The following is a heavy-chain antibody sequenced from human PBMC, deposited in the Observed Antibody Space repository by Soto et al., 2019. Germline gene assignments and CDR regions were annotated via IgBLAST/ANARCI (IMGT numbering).Heavy chain of an antibody. J-gene: IGHJ4*02. CDR2: ISYDGSNK. D-gene: IGHD2-8*01. V-gene: IGHV3-30*18. CDR3: ANVLRLDY. Sequence: RVGSLNISCAASGFTFSSYCMRWVRQARGKGLEWVAVISYDGSNKYYADSVKGRFTISRDNSKNTLYLQMNSLRAEDTAVYYCANVLRLDYWGQGTLVTVSS. CDR1: GFTFSSYC.